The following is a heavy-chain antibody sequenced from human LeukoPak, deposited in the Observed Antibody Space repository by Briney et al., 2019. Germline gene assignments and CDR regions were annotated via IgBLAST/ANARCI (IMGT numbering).Heavy chain of an antibody. D-gene: IGHD2-2*02. CDR2: ISSSSSYI. CDR1: GFTFSSYS. V-gene: IGHV3-21*01. J-gene: IGHJ6*03. Sequence: GGSLRLSCAASGFTFSSYSMNWVRQAPGKGLEWVSSISSSSSYIYCADSVKGRFTISRDNAKNSLYLQMNSLRAEDTAVYYCASFDCSSTSCYMNYYYYMDVWGKGTTVTVSS. CDR3: ASFDCSSTSCYMNYYYYMDV.